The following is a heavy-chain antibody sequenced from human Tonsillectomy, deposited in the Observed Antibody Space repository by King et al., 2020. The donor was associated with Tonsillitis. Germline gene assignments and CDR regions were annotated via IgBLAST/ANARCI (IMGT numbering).Heavy chain of an antibody. D-gene: IGHD3-3*01. J-gene: IGHJ3*01. CDR3: AREWSGFDC. CDR1: AESMNIYK. Sequence: QLQESGPGLVKPSETLSLTCDVSAESMNIYKWSWIRQPPGKTLEWVGYIYSNGNTNYNPSLRSRVTISVDTSKTQFSLKINSVTVADTAVYYCAREWSGFDCWGHGTVVTVSS. V-gene: IGHV4-59*01. CDR2: IYSNGNT.